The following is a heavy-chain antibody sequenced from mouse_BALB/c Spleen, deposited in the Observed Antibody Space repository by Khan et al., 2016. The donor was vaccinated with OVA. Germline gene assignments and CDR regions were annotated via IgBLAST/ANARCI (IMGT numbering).Heavy chain of an antibody. CDR3: ARGGISGPAWFTS. J-gene: IGHJ3*01. CDR1: GYSITSGYF. D-gene: IGHD3-1*01. V-gene: IGHV3-6*02. Sequence: EVQLQESGPGLVKPSQSLSLTCSVTGYSITSGYFWNWIRQFPGNKLEWMGYIRYDGDSNYNPSLKNRISITRDTSTNQFFLRLNSVTPEDTATYYCARGGISGPAWFTSWGQGTLLTVSA. CDR2: IRYDGDS.